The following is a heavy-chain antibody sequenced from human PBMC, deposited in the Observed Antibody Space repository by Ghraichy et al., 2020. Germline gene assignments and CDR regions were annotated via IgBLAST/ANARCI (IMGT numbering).Heavy chain of an antibody. CDR3: ARGGGSSYYFDY. J-gene: IGHJ4*02. Sequence: SETLSLTCAVYGGSFSGYYWSWIRQPPGKGLEWIGEINHSGSTNYNPSLKSRVTISVDTSKNQFSLKLSSVTAADTAVYYCARGGGSSYYFDYWGQGTLVTVSS. V-gene: IGHV4-34*01. CDR2: INHSGST. D-gene: IGHD6-6*01. CDR1: GGSFSGYY.